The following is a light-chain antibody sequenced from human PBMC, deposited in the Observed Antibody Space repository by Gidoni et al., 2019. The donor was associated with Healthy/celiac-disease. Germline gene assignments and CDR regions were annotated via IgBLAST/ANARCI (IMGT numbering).Light chain of an antibody. CDR2: SNN. V-gene: IGLV1-44*01. CDR1: SPNIGRNT. CDR3: AAWDDSLNGWV. Sequence: QSVLTQPPSASGTPGQRVTISCSGSSPNIGRNTVNWYQQLPGTAPKLLIYSNNPRPSGVPDRFSGSKSGTSASLAISGLQSEDEADYYCAAWDDSLNGWVFGGGTKLTVL. J-gene: IGLJ3*02.